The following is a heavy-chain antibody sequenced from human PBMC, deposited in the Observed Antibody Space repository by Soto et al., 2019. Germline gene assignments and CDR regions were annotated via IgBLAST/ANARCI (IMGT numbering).Heavy chain of an antibody. Sequence: GGSLRLSCAASGFTFSDYSMNWVRQAPGKGLEWVSSISSSSSYINYADSVKGRFTISRDNAKNSLFLQMNSLRAEDTAVYYCARVKVPDSGGDPLRPNYYYYGMDVWGLMDVWGQGTTVTVSS. D-gene: IGHD4-17*01. CDR2: ISSSSSYI. CDR1: GFTFSDYS. CDR3: ARVKVPDSGGDPLRPNYYYYGMDVWGLMDV. V-gene: IGHV3-21*01. J-gene: IGHJ6*02.